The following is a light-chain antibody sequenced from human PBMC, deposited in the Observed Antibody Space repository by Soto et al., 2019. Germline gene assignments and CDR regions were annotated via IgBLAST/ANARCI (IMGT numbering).Light chain of an antibody. CDR1: SSNIGEYY. Sequence: VLTQPPSVSAAPGQKVTMSYSGSSSNIGEYYVSWHQQLPGTAPKLLIYENDKRPSGIPDRFSGSKSGTSATLDITGLQTGDEADYYCGTWDSSLTTFVFGTGTKVTVL. V-gene: IGLV1-51*02. CDR3: GTWDSSLTTFV. CDR2: END. J-gene: IGLJ1*01.